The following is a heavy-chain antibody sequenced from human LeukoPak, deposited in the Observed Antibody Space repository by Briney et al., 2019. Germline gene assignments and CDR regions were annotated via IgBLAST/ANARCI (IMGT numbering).Heavy chain of an antibody. V-gene: IGHV3-30*02. Sequence: GGSLRLSWAASGLTLNSYGMHWVRPAPGKGLEWVAVIRYAGGKSYFADSVKGRFALSRDNSKNTLYLQMSSLRPEDTAVYFCAKDGGCGSYFAFDIWGQRTMVTVSS. J-gene: IGHJ3*02. CDR1: GLTLNSYG. CDR3: AKDGGCGSYFAFDI. CDR2: IRYAGGKS. D-gene: IGHD1-26*01.